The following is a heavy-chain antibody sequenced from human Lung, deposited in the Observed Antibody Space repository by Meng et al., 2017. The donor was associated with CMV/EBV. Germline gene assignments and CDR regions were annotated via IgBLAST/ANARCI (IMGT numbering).Heavy chain of an antibody. V-gene: IGHV3-21*06. Sequence: LRLSCAASGFTFSSYTMNRVRQAPGKGLEWVSSINGSSNYIYYADSVKGRFTISRDNAKNLLYLQMNSLRAEDTAVYYCARVSRTVHWGQGTLVTVSS. CDR1: GFTFSSYT. CDR3: ARVSRTVH. J-gene: IGHJ4*02. CDR2: INGSSNYI. D-gene: IGHD2-2*01.